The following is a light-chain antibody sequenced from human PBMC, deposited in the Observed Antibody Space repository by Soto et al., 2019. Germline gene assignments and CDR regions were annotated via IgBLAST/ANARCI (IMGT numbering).Light chain of an antibody. V-gene: IGKV2-28*01. Sequence: DSVMSRSPLSLPVTPGEPASISCMSSQSLLHSNGYTYLDWYLQKPGQSPQLLIYLGSNRASGVPDRFSGSGSGTDFTLKISRVEAEDVGIYYCMQALQTPLTFGGGTKVDIK. J-gene: IGKJ4*01. CDR3: MQALQTPLT. CDR1: QSLLHSNGYTY. CDR2: LGS.